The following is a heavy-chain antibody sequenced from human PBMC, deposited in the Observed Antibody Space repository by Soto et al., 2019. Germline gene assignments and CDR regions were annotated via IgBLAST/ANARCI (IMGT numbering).Heavy chain of an antibody. V-gene: IGHV3-23*01. CDR3: AKVGVPSALGLAYIDY. Sequence: GGSLRLSCAASGFTFSTYAMSWVRQAPGKGLEWVSIISDSGGSTYYADSVKGRSTIPRDNSKNTLSLQMNSLRVEDTAVYYCAKVGVPSALGLAYIDYWGQGA. D-gene: IGHD2-2*01. CDR1: GFTFSTYA. J-gene: IGHJ4*02. CDR2: ISDSGGST.